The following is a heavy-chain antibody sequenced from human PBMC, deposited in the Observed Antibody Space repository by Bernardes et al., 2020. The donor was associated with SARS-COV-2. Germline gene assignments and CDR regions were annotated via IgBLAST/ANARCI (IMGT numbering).Heavy chain of an antibody. D-gene: IGHD7-27*01. CDR2: IYYSGST. CDR3: ARIKLSLGGMDV. Sequence: SEPLSLTCTVSGGSISSISDYWGWLLQPPGKGLEWIGSIYYSGSTYYNPSLKSRVTISVDTSKNQFSLKLSSVTAADTAVYYCARIKLSLGGMDVWGQGTTVTVSS. CDR1: GGSISSISDY. V-gene: IGHV4-39*01. J-gene: IGHJ6*02.